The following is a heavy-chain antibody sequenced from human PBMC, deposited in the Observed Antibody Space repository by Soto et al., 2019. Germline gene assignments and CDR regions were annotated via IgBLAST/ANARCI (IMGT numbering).Heavy chain of an antibody. V-gene: IGHV3-23*01. CDR2: VSVSGGTT. D-gene: IGHD3-22*01. J-gene: IGHJ4*02. CDR1: GFLFNSYA. Sequence: PGGSLRLSCAASGFLFNSYAMSLVRQSPGKGLEWVSTVSVSGGTTYYADSLKGRFTISRDNSKKTVYLQMNRLRADDTAIYYSAKGLYYYDSSADRLLDYWGQGTLVTVSS. CDR3: AKGLYYYDSSADRLLDY.